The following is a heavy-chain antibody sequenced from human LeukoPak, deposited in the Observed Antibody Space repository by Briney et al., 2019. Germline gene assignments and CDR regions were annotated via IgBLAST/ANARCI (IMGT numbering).Heavy chain of an antibody. CDR1: GFTFSSYA. Sequence: PGRSLRLSRAASGFTFSSYAMHWVRQAPGKGLEWVAVISYDGSNKYYADSVKGRFTISRDNSKNTLYLQMNSLRAEDTAVYYCARDSHLVATIRGYFDYWGQGTLVTVSS. CDR3: ARDSHLVATIRGYFDY. J-gene: IGHJ4*02. D-gene: IGHD5-12*01. V-gene: IGHV3-30*04. CDR2: ISYDGSNK.